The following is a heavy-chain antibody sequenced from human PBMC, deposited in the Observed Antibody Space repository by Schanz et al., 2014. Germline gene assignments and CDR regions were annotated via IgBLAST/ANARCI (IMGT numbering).Heavy chain of an antibody. CDR1: GFSFSRYG. D-gene: IGHD2-15*01. CDR2: ISSDETVT. CDR3: ARDKGGLIPFDY. Sequence: QIQLVESGGGVVQPGTSLRLSCTISGFSFSRYGMHWVRQAPGKGLEWVAVISSDETVTYYVDSVKGRFTISRDNSKNTLYLQMSSLRTEDTAVYYCARDKGGLIPFDYWGQGTLVAVSS. J-gene: IGHJ4*02. V-gene: IGHV3-30*03.